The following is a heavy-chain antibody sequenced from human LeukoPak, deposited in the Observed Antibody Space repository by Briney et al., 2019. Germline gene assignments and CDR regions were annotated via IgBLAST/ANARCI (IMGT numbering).Heavy chain of an antibody. V-gene: IGHV3-23*01. J-gene: IGHJ6*03. Sequence: LTGGSLRLSCAASGFTFSSYAMSWVRQAPGKGLEWVSAISGSGGSTYYADSVKGRFTISRDNSKNTLYLQMNSLRAEDTAVYYCAKDSYDFWSGYYYYYYYMDVWGKGTTVTVSS. CDR1: GFTFSSYA. CDR2: ISGSGGST. CDR3: AKDSYDFWSGYYYYYYYMDV. D-gene: IGHD3-3*01.